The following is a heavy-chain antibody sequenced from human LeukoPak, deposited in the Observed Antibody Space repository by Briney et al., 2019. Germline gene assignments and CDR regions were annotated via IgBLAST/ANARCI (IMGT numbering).Heavy chain of an antibody. D-gene: IGHD5-18*01. CDR2: IKEEGSEK. Sequence: PGGYLRLSCAAFGFTFSTHWMRWVRQAPGKGLEWVASIKEEGSEKSYVDSVKGRFTISRDNAKNSVYLQMNSLRAEDTAVYYCARESGYSYGTGYWGQGTLVTVSS. J-gene: IGHJ4*02. CDR3: ARESGYSYGTGY. V-gene: IGHV3-7*01. CDR1: GFTFSTHW.